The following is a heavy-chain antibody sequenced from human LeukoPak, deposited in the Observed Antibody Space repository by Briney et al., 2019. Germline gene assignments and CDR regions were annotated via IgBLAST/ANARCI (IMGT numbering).Heavy chain of an antibody. CDR2: IYHSGST. CDR3: ARNTKHYYDSSGYPG. V-gene: IGHV4-59*12. D-gene: IGHD3-22*01. Sequence: SETLSLTCTVSGGSISSYYWSWIRQPPGKGLEWIGYIYHSGSTNYNPSLKSRVTISVDTSKNQFSLKLSSVTAADTAVYYCARNTKHYYDSSGYPGWGQGTLVAVSS. CDR1: GGSISSYY. J-gene: IGHJ4*02.